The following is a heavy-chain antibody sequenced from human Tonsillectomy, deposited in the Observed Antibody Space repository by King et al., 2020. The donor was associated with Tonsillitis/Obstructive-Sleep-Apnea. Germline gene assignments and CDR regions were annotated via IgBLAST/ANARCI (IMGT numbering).Heavy chain of an antibody. CDR3: ARSYSYDSSGYYYHFDY. D-gene: IGHD3-22*01. J-gene: IGHJ4*02. V-gene: IGHV5-10-1*01. CDR1: GYTFSSYW. Sequence: VQLVESGAEVKKPGESLRISCKSSGYTFSSYWISLVRQLPGKGLERMGRIHPSDSYTNYSPSFQGHVTISADKSISTAYLQWSSKKASDTAMYYCARSYSYDSSGYYYHFDYWGQGTLVAGSS. CDR2: IHPSDSYT.